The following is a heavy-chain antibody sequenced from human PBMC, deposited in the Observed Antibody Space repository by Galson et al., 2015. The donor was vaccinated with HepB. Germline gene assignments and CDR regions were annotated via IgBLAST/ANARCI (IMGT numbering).Heavy chain of an antibody. Sequence: SLRLSCAASGFTLSSYEMNWVRQAPGKGLEWVSYISSSSGSSIYYADSVKGRFTISRDNAKDSLYLQMNSLRAEDTAVYYCATPSGYSAYWGQGTLVTVSS. CDR3: ATPSGYSAY. CDR1: GFTLSSYE. J-gene: IGHJ4*02. CDR2: ISSSSGSSI. V-gene: IGHV3-48*03. D-gene: IGHD3-22*01.